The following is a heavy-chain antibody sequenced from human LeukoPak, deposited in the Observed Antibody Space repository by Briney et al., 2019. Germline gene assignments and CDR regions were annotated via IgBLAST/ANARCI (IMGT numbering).Heavy chain of an antibody. CDR1: GYTFTGYY. CDR2: INPNSGGT. Sequence: ASVKVSCKASGYTFTGYYMHWVRQAPGQGLEWMGWINPNSGGTNYAQKFQGRVTMTRDTSISTAYMELSRLRSDGTAVYYCARDVPPITMVRGVVKYYYGMDVWGQGTTVTVSS. D-gene: IGHD3-10*01. CDR3: ARDVPPITMVRGVVKYYYGMDV. J-gene: IGHJ6*02. V-gene: IGHV1-2*02.